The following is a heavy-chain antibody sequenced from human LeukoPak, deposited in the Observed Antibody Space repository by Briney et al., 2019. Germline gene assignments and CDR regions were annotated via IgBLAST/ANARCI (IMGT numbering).Heavy chain of an antibody. Sequence: SETLSLTCAVYGGSFSGYYWSWIRRPPGKGLEWIGEINHSGSTNYNPSLKSRVTISVDTSKNQFSLKLSSVTAADTAVYYCARGFPSSSWYDYWGQGTLVTVSS. CDR1: GGSFSGYY. CDR2: INHSGST. D-gene: IGHD6-13*01. J-gene: IGHJ4*02. V-gene: IGHV4-34*01. CDR3: ARGFPSSSWYDY.